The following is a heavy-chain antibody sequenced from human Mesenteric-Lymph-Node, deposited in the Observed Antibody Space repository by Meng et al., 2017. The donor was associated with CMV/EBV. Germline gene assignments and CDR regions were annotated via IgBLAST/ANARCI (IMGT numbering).Heavy chain of an antibody. D-gene: IGHD3-22*01. CDR2: IHYDGNKK. Sequence: GESLKISCAASGFTFNIYGMHWVRQAPGKGLEWVAFIHYDGNKKYYADSVKGRFTISRDNSKNTLYLQMNSLRPEDTAVYYCARIDSAYYEMDVWGQGTPVTVSS. CDR3: ARIDSAYYEMDV. J-gene: IGHJ6*02. CDR1: GFTFNIYG. V-gene: IGHV3-30*02.